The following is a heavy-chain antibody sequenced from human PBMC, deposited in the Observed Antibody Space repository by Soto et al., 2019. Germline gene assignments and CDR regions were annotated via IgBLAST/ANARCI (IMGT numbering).Heavy chain of an antibody. CDR3: ARALLLWFGELTGWFDP. Sequence: SQTLSLTCAISGDSVSSNSAAWNWIRQSPSRGLEWLGRTYYRSKWYNDYAVSVKSRITINPDTSKNQFSLQLNSVTPEDTAVYYCARALLLWFGELTGWFDPWGQGTLVTVS. CDR2: TYYRSKWYN. V-gene: IGHV6-1*01. D-gene: IGHD3-10*01. CDR1: GDSVSSNSAA. J-gene: IGHJ5*02.